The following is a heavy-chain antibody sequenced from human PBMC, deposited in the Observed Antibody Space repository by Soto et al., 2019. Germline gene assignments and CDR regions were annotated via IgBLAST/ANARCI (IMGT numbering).Heavy chain of an antibody. CDR2: ISGYTRNT. CDR3: ARVLGYARSWLRQSAFDI. J-gene: IGHJ3*02. D-gene: IGHD6-13*01. CDR1: GYTFANFG. V-gene: IGHV1-18*01. Sequence: QLVQSGAEVKKPGASVKVSCKASGYTFANFGVSWVRQAPGQGLEWMGWISGYTRNTNYAQMFQGRVTMTTDTSSISGYMGPRSLRSDDTAVYFCARVLGYARSWLRQSAFDICGQGTMVNVSS.